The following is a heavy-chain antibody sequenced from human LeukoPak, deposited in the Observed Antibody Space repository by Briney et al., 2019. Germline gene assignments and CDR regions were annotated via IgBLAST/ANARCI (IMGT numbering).Heavy chain of an antibody. J-gene: IGHJ6*03. V-gene: IGHV3-7*01. Sequence: GGSLRLSCAASGFTFSSYWMSWVRQAPGKGLEWVANIKQDGSEKYYVDSVKGRFTISRDNAKNSLYLQMNSLRAEDTAVYYCATDLRIVVGKEHYYYYMDVWGKGTTVTVSS. CDR3: ATDLRIVVGKEHYYYYMDV. D-gene: IGHD3-22*01. CDR1: GFTFSSYW. CDR2: IKQDGSEK.